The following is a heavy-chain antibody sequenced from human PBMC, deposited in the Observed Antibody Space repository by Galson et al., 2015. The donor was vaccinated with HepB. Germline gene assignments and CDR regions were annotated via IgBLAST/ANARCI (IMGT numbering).Heavy chain of an antibody. J-gene: IGHJ5*02. D-gene: IGHD2-15*01. V-gene: IGHV1-18*01. CDR1: GYTFSSYS. CDR3: ARGAFVVVIDSIQSNWFGP. CDR2: INTYNRNT. Sequence: SVKVSCKASGYTFSSYSITWVRQAPGQGLEWMGWINTYNRNTDHARKFQGRVTMTTDTSTSTAFMELRSLRSDDTAVYYCARGAFVVVIDSIQSNWFGPWGQGTLVTVSS.